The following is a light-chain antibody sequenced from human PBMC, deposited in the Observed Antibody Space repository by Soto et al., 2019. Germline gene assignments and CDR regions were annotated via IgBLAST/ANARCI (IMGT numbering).Light chain of an antibody. CDR1: QSVSSD. Sequence: EIVMTQSPATLSVSPGDRVTLSCRASQSVSSDLAWYQQKPGQAPRLLIYGASTRATGIPARFSGSGSGTEFTLIISSLQSEDFAVYYCQHYNNWPPWTFGQGTKVEVK. CDR2: GAS. V-gene: IGKV3-15*01. J-gene: IGKJ1*01. CDR3: QHYNNWPPWT.